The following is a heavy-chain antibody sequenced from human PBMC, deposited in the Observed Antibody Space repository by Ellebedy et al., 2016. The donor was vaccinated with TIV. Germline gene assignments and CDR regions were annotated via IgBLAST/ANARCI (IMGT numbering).Heavy chain of an antibody. CDR1: GFIFSNYG. D-gene: IGHD2-2*01. CDR2: IWYDGSNK. Sequence: GESLKISXAASGFIFSNYGMHWVRQAPGKGLEWAAVIWYDGSNKYYADSVKGRFTISRDNSKNTLYLEMNSLRAEDTAVYYCAREWGNCSATTCFNPFEHWGRGTLVTVSS. CDR3: AREWGNCSATTCFNPFEH. J-gene: IGHJ4*02. V-gene: IGHV3-33*01.